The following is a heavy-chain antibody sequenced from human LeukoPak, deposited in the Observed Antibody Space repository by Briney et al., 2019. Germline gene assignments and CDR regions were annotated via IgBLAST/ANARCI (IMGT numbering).Heavy chain of an antibody. V-gene: IGHV4-59*08. D-gene: IGHD6-19*01. CDR1: GHPISVYY. CDR2: ISYSGNT. Sequence: PSETLALTCTLSGHPISVYYWSCLRRPPGEGVECIVQISYSGNTMHNPALKSRVTLSLDTSKNQVSVNLSSVTAADTAFYYCERHRALAGSFDHWGQGTLVPVSS. J-gene: IGHJ4*02. CDR3: ERHRALAGSFDH.